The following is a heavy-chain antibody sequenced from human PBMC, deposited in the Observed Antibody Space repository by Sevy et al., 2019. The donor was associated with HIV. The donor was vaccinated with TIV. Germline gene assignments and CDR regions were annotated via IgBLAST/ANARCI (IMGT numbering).Heavy chain of an antibody. CDR3: AREFAEAGTCYYDDIDV. J-gene: IGHJ6*03. D-gene: IGHD6-13*01. V-gene: IGHV3-53*01. CDR1: GFTVSSNY. CDR2: IYSGGST. Sequence: RGSLRLSCAASGFTVSSNYMSWVRQAPGKGLEWVSVIYSGGSTYYADSVKGRFTISRDNSKNTLYLQMNSMRNDDTAVYYCAREFAEAGTCYYDDIDVWGKGTTVTVSS.